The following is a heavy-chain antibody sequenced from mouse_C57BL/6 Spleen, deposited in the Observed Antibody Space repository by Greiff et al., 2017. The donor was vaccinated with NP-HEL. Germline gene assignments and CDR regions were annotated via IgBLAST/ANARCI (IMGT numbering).Heavy chain of an antibody. V-gene: IGHV1-53*01. J-gene: IGHJ4*01. Sequence: QVQLQQSGTELVKPGASVKLSCKASGYTFTSYWMHWVKQRPGQGLEWIGNINPSNGGTNYYEKFKSKATLTVDKSSSTAYMQLSSLTSEDAAVYYCARPHDGYYSYAMDDWGQGTSVTVSS. D-gene: IGHD2-3*01. CDR3: ARPHDGYYSYAMDD. CDR1: GYTFTSYW. CDR2: INPSNGGT.